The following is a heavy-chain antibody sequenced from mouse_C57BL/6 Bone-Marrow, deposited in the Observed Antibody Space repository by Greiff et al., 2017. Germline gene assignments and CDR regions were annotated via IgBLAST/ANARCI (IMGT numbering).Heavy chain of an antibody. V-gene: IGHV1-75*01. CDR3: ARGGDGSSPYWYFEV. Sequence: QVQLQQSGPELVKPGASVKISCKASGYTFTDYYINWVKQRPGQGLEWIGWIFPGSGSTYYNEKFKGKATLTVDKSSSTAYMLLSSLTSEDSAVYFCARGGDGSSPYWYFEVWGTGTTVTVSS. CDR1: GYTFTDYY. J-gene: IGHJ1*03. CDR2: IFPGSGST. D-gene: IGHD1-1*01.